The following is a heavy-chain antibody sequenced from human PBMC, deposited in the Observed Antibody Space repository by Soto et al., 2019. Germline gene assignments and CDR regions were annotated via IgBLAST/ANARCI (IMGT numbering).Heavy chain of an antibody. CDR3: AKDPLDCSSTSCRYYYYYYGMDV. J-gene: IGHJ6*02. D-gene: IGHD2-2*01. CDR1: GFTFSSYG. V-gene: IGHV3-30*18. Sequence: QVQLVESGGGVVQPGRSLRLSCAASGFTFSSYGMHWVRQAPGKGLEWVAVISYDGSNKYYADSVKGRFTISRDNSKNTLYLQMNSLRAEDTAVYYCAKDPLDCSSTSCRYYYYYYGMDVWGQGTTVTVSS. CDR2: ISYDGSNK.